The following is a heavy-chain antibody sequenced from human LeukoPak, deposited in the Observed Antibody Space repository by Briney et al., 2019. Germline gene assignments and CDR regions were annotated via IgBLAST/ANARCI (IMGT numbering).Heavy chain of an antibody. CDR3: ASGSFDAFDI. CDR1: GGSISSSSYY. D-gene: IGHD3-10*01. CDR2: IYYSGST. V-gene: IGHV4-39*07. Sequence: SETLSLTCTVSGGSISSSSYYWGWIRQPPGKGLEWIGSIYYSGSTYYNPSLKSRVTISVDTSKNQFSLKLSSVTAADTAVYYCASGSFDAFDIWGQGTMVTVSS. J-gene: IGHJ3*02.